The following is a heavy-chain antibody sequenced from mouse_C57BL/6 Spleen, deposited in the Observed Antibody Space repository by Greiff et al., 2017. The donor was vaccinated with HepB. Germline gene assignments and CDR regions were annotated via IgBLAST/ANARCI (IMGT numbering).Heavy chain of an antibody. CDR3: ARGGNFFAY. CDR1: GYTFTSYW. J-gene: IGHJ3*01. D-gene: IGHD2-1*01. V-gene: IGHV1-50*01. CDR2: IDPSDSYT. Sequence: QVQLKESGAELVKPGASVKLSCKASGYTFTSYWMQWVKQRPGQGLEWIGEIDPSDSYTNYNQKFKGKATLTVDTSSSTAYMQLSSLTSEDSAVYYCARGGNFFAYWGQGTLVTVSA.